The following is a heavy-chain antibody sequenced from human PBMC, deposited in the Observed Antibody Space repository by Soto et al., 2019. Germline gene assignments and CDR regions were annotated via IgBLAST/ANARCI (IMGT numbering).Heavy chain of an antibody. Sequence: QLQLQESGPGLVKPSETLSLTCNASGGSITSSGSAWGWIRQSPGKGLEWIGTIDYSGNIYYTPSLKSRITISVDTSKNHISLKLSSVTAADTAVYYCARHIHNQGFEYYFDSWGQGTLVTVSS. CDR1: GGSITSSGSA. V-gene: IGHV4-39*01. J-gene: IGHJ4*02. CDR2: IDYSGNI. D-gene: IGHD1-1*01. CDR3: ARHIHNQGFEYYFDS.